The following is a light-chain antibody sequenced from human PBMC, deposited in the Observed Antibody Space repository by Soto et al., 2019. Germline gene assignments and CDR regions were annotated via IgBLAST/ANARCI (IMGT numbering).Light chain of an antibody. J-gene: IGKJ4*01. V-gene: IGKV1-8*01. Sequence: AIRMTQSPSSLSASTGDRVTITCRASQGISSYLAWYQQKPGKAPKLLIYAASTLQSGVPSRFSGSGSGTDFTLTISCLQSEDFATYYCQQYYSYLPLTFGGGTKVDI. CDR3: QQYYSYLPLT. CDR1: QGISSY. CDR2: AAS.